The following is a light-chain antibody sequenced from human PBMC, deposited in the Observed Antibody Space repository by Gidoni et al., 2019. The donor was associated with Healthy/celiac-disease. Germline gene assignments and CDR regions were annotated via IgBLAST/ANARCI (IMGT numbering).Light chain of an antibody. CDR3: QQRSNWPPIT. J-gene: IGKJ5*01. V-gene: IGKV3-11*01. CDR2: DAS. CDR1: QSVSSY. Sequence: IVSTQSPATLSLSPGERATLPCRASQSVSSYLAWYQQKPGQAPRLLIYDASNRATGIPARFSGSGSGTDFTLTISSLEPEDFAVYYCQQRSNWPPITFGQGTRLEIK.